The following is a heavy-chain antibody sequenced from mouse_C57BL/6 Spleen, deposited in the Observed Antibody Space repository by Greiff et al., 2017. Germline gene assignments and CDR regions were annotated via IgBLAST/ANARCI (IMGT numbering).Heavy chain of an antibody. CDR2: INPNNGGT. Sequence: EVQLQQSGPELVKPGASVKISCKASGYTFTDYYMNWVKQSHGKSLEWIGDINPNNGGTSYNQKFKGKATLTVDKSSSTAYIELRSLTSEDSAVYYCARQLGFAYWGQGTLVTVSA. D-gene: IGHD3-1*01. J-gene: IGHJ3*01. CDR3: ARQLGFAY. V-gene: IGHV1-26*01. CDR1: GYTFTDYY.